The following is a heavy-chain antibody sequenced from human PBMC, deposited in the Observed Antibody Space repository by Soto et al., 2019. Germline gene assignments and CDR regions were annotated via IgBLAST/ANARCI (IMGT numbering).Heavy chain of an antibody. Sequence: QVQLVQSGAEVKKPGASVKVSCKASGYTFTNYAMHWVRQAPGQRLEWMGWINAGNGKTKYSQKFQGRVTITRDTFASTAYMELSSLRSEDTAVYFCARDQGTLHGWELLPNDYWGQGTLVTVSS. CDR2: INAGNGKT. J-gene: IGHJ4*02. D-gene: IGHD2-15*01. CDR1: GYTFTNYA. CDR3: ARDQGTLHGWELLPNDY. V-gene: IGHV1-3*01.